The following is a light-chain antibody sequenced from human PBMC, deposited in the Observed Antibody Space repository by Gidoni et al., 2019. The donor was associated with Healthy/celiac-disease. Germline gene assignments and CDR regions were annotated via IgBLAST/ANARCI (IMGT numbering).Light chain of an antibody. V-gene: IGKV1-6*01. Sequence: AIQMTQSPSSLSASVGDRVTITCRASQGSRHDLGWYQQKPGKAPKLLIYAASSLQSGVPSRFSGRGSGTDFTLTISSLQPEDFATYYCLQDYNYPLTFGGGTKVEIK. J-gene: IGKJ4*01. CDR3: LQDYNYPLT. CDR2: AAS. CDR1: QGSRHD.